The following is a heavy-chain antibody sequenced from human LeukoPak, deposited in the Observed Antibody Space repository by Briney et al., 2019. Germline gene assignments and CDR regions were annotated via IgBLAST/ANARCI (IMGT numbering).Heavy chain of an antibody. D-gene: IGHD4/OR15-4a*01. CDR3: ARGVCAPFDS. Sequence: AGYLRLSCAASGFSLSNYWMNWVRQAPGKGREWVANIKQDGSDKNYVDSVKGRFSTSRDNAKDLLILQMNSLRDEDTAVYFCARGVCAPFDSWGQGTLVSVSS. J-gene: IGHJ4*02. CDR2: IKQDGSDK. V-gene: IGHV3-7*01. CDR1: GFSLSNYW.